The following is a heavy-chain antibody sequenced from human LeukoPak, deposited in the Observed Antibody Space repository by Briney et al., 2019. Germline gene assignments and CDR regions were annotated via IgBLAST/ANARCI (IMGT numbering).Heavy chain of an antibody. V-gene: IGHV4-59*08. CDR3: ARLASGSYGPLTPFDY. D-gene: IGHD1-26*01. CDR2: IYYSGST. Sequence: TSGTPSPTCTVSGGSNSSYYWRRVRAPPREGLEWVGYIYYSGSTNYNPSLKSRVTISVDTSKNQFSLKLSSVTAADTAVYYSARLASGSYGPLTPFDYWGQGTLVTVSS. J-gene: IGHJ4*02. CDR1: GGSNSSYY.